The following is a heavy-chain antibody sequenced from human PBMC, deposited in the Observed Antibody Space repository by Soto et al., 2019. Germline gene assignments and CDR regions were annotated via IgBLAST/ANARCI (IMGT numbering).Heavy chain of an antibody. CDR1: GYTFTSYD. CDR2: MNPNSGNT. CDR3: ARKSLYCSSTSCYFQNYYYMAV. J-gene: IGHJ6*03. V-gene: IGHV1-8*01. Sequence: ASVKVSCKASGYTFTSYDINLVRQATGQGLEWMGWMNPNSGNTGYAQKFQGRVTMTRNTSISTAYMELSSLRSEDTAVYYCARKSLYCSSTSCYFQNYYYMAVWGKGTTVTVSS. D-gene: IGHD2-2*01.